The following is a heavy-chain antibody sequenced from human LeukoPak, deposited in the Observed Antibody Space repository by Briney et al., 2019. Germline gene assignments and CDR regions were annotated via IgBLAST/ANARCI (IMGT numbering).Heavy chain of an antibody. V-gene: IGHV3-11*04. J-gene: IGHJ5*02. CDR1: GFTFSDYY. CDR2: ISSSGSTI. D-gene: IGHD2-2*01. Sequence: GGSLRLSCAASGFTFSDYYMSWIRQAPGKGLEWVSYISSSGSTIYYADSVKGRFTISRDNAKNSLYLQMNSLRAEDTAVYYCARGRITVPAAMPRRWFDPWGQGTLVTVSS. CDR3: ARGRITVPAAMPRRWFDP.